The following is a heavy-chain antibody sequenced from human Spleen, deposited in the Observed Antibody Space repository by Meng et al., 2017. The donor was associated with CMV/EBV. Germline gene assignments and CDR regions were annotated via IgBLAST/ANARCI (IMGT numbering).Heavy chain of an antibody. J-gene: IGHJ5*02. V-gene: IGHV4-39*01. CDR3: ARHGIGYSSGWANWFDP. Sequence: MSSSSYYWGWIRQPPGKGLEWIGSIYYSGSTYYNPSLKSRVTISVDTSKNQFSLKLSSVTAADTAVYYCARHGIGYSSGWANWFDPWGQGTLVTVSS. CDR1: MSSSSYY. D-gene: IGHD6-19*01. CDR2: IYYSGST.